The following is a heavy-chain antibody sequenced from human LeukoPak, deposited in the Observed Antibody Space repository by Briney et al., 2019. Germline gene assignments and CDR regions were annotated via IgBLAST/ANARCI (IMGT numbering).Heavy chain of an antibody. D-gene: IGHD2-2*01. CDR3: ARGSPNIVVVPAAPKGWFDP. CDR1: GGSFSGYY. CDR2: INHSGST. Sequence: SETLSLTCAVYGGSFSGYYWSWIRQPPGKGLEWIGEINHSGSTNYNPSLKSRVTILVDTSKNQFSLKLSSVTAADTAVYYCARGSPNIVVVPAAPKGWFDPWGQGTLVTVSS. V-gene: IGHV4-34*01. J-gene: IGHJ5*02.